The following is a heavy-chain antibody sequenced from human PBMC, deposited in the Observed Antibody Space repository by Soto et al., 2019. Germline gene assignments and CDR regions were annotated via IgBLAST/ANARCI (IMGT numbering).Heavy chain of an antibody. D-gene: IGHD1-1*01. V-gene: IGHV3-21*04. J-gene: IGHJ4*02. CDR1: GFTFSSYS. CDR3: TKGSQATTGPFDY. Sequence: GGSLRLSCAASGFTFSSYSMNWVRQAPGKGLEWVSSISSSSSYIYYADSVKGRFTISRDNSKNTLYLQMSSLRAEDTAVFYCTKGSQATTGPFDYWAQGTLVTVSS. CDR2: ISSSSSYI.